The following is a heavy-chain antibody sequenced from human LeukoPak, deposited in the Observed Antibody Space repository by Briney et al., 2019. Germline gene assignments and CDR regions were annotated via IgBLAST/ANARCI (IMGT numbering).Heavy chain of an antibody. CDR3: ARTLLDTAMVR. Sequence: EASQTLSLTCTVSGGSISSGSYYGSWIRQPAGKGLEWIGRIYTSGSTNYNPSLKSRVTISVDTSKNQFSLKLSSVTAADTAVYYCARTLLDTAMVRWGQGTLVTVSS. D-gene: IGHD5-18*01. J-gene: IGHJ4*02. CDR2: IYTSGST. CDR1: GGSISSGSYY. V-gene: IGHV4-61*02.